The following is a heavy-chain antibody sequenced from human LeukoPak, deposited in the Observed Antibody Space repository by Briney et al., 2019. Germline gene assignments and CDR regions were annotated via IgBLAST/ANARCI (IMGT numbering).Heavy chain of an antibody. CDR2: IYYSGST. CDR1: GGSISSYY. Sequence: KPSETLSLTCTVSGGSISSYYWSWIRQPPGKGLEWIGYIYYSGSTNYNPSLKSRVTISVDTSKNQFSLKLSSVTAADTAVYYCARESLPTGWIGGFDYWGQGTLVTVSS. J-gene: IGHJ4*02. CDR3: ARESLPTGWIGGFDY. V-gene: IGHV4-59*01. D-gene: IGHD3-16*01.